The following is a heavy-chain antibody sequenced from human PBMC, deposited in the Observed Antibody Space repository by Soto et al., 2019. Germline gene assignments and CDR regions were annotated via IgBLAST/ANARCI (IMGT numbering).Heavy chain of an antibody. CDR3: ARHQEYSYAGPVGY. CDR2: IYPGDSDT. V-gene: IGHV5-51*01. D-gene: IGHD5-18*01. J-gene: IGHJ4*02. CDR1: GYSFTSYW. Sequence: GESLKISCKGSGYSFTSYWIGWVRQMPGKGLEWMGIIYPGDSDTRYSPSFRGHVTISADKSISTAYLQWSSLKASDTAVYYCARHQEYSYAGPVGYWGQGTLVTVSS.